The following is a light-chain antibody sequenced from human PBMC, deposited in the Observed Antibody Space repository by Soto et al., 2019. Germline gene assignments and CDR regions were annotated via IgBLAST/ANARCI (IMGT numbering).Light chain of an antibody. V-gene: IGKV1-39*01. CDR1: QTISNT. Sequence: DIQMTQSPSSLSASVGDRVTITCRASQTISNTLNWYQQRPGKPTNLLIYASSTLQSGVPPRFSGGGSGTEFTLTISSLQPEDFATYYCQQPYSTPITFGQGTRLEIK. CDR3: QQPYSTPIT. J-gene: IGKJ5*01. CDR2: ASS.